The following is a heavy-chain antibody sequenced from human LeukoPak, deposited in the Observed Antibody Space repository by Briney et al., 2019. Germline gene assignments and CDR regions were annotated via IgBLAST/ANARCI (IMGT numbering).Heavy chain of an antibody. Sequence: GESLKISCKGSEYSFTNYWISWVRQIPGKGLVWMGTIDPSDSYTNYSPSFQGRVTISADKSISTAYVQWSSLKASDTAIYYCAKAAATLDWFDPWGQGTLVIVSS. V-gene: IGHV5-10-1*01. CDR3: AKAAATLDWFDP. J-gene: IGHJ5*02. CDR2: IDPSDSYT. D-gene: IGHD6-13*01. CDR1: EYSFTNYW.